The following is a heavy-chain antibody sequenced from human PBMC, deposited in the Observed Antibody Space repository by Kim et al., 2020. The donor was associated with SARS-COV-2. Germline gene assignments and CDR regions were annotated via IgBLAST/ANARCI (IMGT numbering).Heavy chain of an antibody. J-gene: IGHJ6*02. CDR1: GFTFSFYT. V-gene: IGHV3-21*01. CDR3: ARDGVITIFEVAPPYGNYYYGMDV. Sequence: GGSLRLSCAASGFTFSFYTMNWVRQAPGKGLEWVSSISGTSGYIYYADSVKGRFTISRDNAKNSLYLQMNSLRAEDTAVYYCARDGVITIFEVAPPYGNYYYGMDVWGQGTTVTVSS. CDR2: ISGTSGYI. D-gene: IGHD3-3*01.